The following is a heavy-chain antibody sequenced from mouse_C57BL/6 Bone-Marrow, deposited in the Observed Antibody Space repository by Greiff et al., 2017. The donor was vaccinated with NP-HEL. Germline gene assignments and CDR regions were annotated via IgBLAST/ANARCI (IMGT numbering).Heavy chain of an antibody. CDR3: ARFPITTVVEDGDY. J-gene: IGHJ2*01. CDR1: GYTFTDYY. D-gene: IGHD1-1*01. CDR2: INPNNGGT. V-gene: IGHV1-26*01. Sequence: VQLQQSGPELVKPGASVKISCKASGYTFTDYYMNWVKQSHGKSLEWIGDINPNNGGTSYNQKFKGKATLTVDKSSSTAYMELRSLTSEDSAVYYCARFPITTVVEDGDYWGQGTTLTVSS.